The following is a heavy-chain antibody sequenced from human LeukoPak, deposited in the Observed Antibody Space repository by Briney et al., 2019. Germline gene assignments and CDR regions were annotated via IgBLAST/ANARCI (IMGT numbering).Heavy chain of an antibody. CDR2: ISSSSSYI. V-gene: IGHV3-21*01. D-gene: IGHD3-10*01. CDR3: ARDGRIRGAFDI. Sequence: PGGSLRLSCAASGFTFSSYSMNWVRQAPGKGLEWVSSISSSSSYIYYADPVKGRFTISRDNAKNSLYLQMNSLRAEDTAVYYCARDGRIRGAFDIWGQGTMVTVSS. J-gene: IGHJ3*02. CDR1: GFTFSSYS.